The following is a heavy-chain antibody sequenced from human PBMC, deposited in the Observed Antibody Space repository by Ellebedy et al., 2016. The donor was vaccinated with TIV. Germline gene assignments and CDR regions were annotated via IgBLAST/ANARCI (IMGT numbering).Heavy chain of an antibody. J-gene: IGHJ6*02. D-gene: IGHD3-22*01. V-gene: IGHV3-49*03. Sequence: PGGSLRLSCTASGFTFGDYAMSWLRQAPGKGLEWVSFIRSKVYGETPEYAASVIGRFTISRDDSKSIAYLQMNSLKTEDTAVYYCARGPDYYDSTRAVYYYNGMDVWGQGTTVTVSS. CDR1: GFTFGDYA. CDR2: IRSKVYGETP. CDR3: ARGPDYYDSTRAVYYYNGMDV.